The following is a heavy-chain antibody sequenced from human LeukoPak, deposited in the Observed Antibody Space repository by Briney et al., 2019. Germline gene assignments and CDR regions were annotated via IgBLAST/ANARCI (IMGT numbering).Heavy chain of an antibody. D-gene: IGHD3-22*01. V-gene: IGHV4-4*07. CDR2: IYTSGST. J-gene: IGHJ3*02. Sequence: PSETLSLTCTVSGGSISRYYWSWIRQPAGKGLEWIGRIYTSGSTNYNPSLKSRVTMSVDASKNQFSLKLSSVTAADTAVYYGARAPNYFYDSSGYAFDIWGQGTMVAVSS. CDR1: GGSISRYY. CDR3: ARAPNYFYDSSGYAFDI.